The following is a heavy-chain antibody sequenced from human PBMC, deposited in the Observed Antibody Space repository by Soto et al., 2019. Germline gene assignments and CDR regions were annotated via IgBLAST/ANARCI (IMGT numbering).Heavy chain of an antibody. J-gene: IGHJ4*02. CDR1: GYTFTSYD. Sequence: QVQLVQSGAEVKKPGASVKVSCKASGYTFTSYDINWVRQATGQGLAWMGWMNPNSGNTGYAQKFQGRVTMTRITSISTAYMELSSLRYEDTAVYCGARAPLGYYFDYWGQGTLVTVSS. CDR3: ARAPLGYYFDY. V-gene: IGHV1-8*01. D-gene: IGHD1-26*01. CDR2: MNPNSGNT.